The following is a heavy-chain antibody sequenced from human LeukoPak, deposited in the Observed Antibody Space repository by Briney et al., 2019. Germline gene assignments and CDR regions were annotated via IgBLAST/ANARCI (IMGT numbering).Heavy chain of an antibody. CDR1: GFSISSGYY. Sequence: PSETLSLTCTVSGFSISSGYYWDWIRQPPGKGLEWIGSINHSGSTYYNPSLKSRFTMSADTSKNQFSLILSSVTAADTAVYYCAGVDATMIRAFDIWGQGTMVTVSS. CDR2: INHSGST. D-gene: IGHD3-10*01. V-gene: IGHV4-38-2*02. CDR3: AGVDATMIRAFDI. J-gene: IGHJ3*02.